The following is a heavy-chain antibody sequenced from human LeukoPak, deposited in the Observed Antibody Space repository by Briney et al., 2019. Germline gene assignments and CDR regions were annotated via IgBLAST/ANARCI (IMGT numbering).Heavy chain of an antibody. J-gene: IGHJ4*02. D-gene: IGHD5-18*01. CDR1: GYTLTELS. CDR3: ATDPRPRRYGPCLDY. CDR2: FDPEEGET. V-gene: IGHV1-24*01. Sequence: ASVKVSCKVSGYTLTELSMHWVRQAPGKGLEWMGGFDPEEGETIYAQKFQGRVTMTEDTFIDTAYMELSSLRSEDTAVYYCATDPRPRRYGPCLDYWGQGTLVTVSS.